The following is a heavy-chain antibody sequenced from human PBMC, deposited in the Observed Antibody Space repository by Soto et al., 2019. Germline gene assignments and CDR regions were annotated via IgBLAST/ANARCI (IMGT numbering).Heavy chain of an antibody. CDR3: ARARSIIAAAGTDWFDP. CDR1: GGSISSYY. D-gene: IGHD6-13*01. J-gene: IGHJ5*02. CDR2: IYYSGST. Sequence: SETLSLTCTVSGGSISSYYWSWIRQPPGKGLEWIGYIYYSGSTNYNPSLKSRVTISVDTSKNQFSLKLSSVTAADTAVYYCARARSIIAAAGTDWFDPWGQGTLVTVSS. V-gene: IGHV4-59*01.